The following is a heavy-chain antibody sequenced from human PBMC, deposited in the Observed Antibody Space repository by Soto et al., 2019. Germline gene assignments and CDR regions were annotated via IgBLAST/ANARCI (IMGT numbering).Heavy chain of an antibody. J-gene: IGHJ4*02. CDR1: GFTFGGYA. CDR2: IRGKAYSGTT. Sequence: GVLRLSCTTSGFTFGGYAMSWVRQAPGKGLEWVGFIRGKAYSGTTEYAASLRGRFTISRDDSKSIAYLQMSSLKAEDTAVYYCAREKKTVETAPTSFDYWGRGTLVTVSS. D-gene: IGHD4-4*01. V-gene: IGHV3-49*04. CDR3: AREKKTVETAPTSFDY.